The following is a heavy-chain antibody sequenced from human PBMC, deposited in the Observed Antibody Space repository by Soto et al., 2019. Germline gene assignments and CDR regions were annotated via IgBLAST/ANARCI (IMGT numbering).Heavy chain of an antibody. Sequence: EVQLLESGGGLVQPGGSLRLSCAASGFTFTSYAMSWVRQAPGKGRGWVSAISGSGGSTYYADSVKGRFTISRDNSKNTLYLQMNSLRAEDTAVYYCAKGTTEEPIAVAVVYWGQGTLVTVSS. CDR3: AKGTTEEPIAVAVVY. CDR1: GFTFTSYA. V-gene: IGHV3-23*01. CDR2: ISGSGGST. J-gene: IGHJ4*02. D-gene: IGHD6-19*01.